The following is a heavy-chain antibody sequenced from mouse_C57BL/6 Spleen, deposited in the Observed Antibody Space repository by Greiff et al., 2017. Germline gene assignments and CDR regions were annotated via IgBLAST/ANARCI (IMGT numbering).Heavy chain of an antibody. CDR1: GFTFSDYG. D-gene: IGHD2-3*01. Sequence: EVQLVESGGGLVKPGGSLKLSCAASGFTFSDYGMHWVRQAPEKGLEWVAYISSGSSTIYYADTVKGRFTISRDNAKNTLFLQMNSLRSEDTAMYYCARRDGLGAMDYWGQGTSVTVSS. V-gene: IGHV5-17*01. CDR2: ISSGSSTI. J-gene: IGHJ4*01. CDR3: ARRDGLGAMDY.